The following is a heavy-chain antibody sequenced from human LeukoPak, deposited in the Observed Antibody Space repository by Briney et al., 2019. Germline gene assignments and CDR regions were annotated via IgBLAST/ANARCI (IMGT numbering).Heavy chain of an antibody. J-gene: IGHJ4*02. CDR3: ATDSPRGYDSSGYYMDY. CDR1: GYTLTELS. D-gene: IGHD3-22*01. CDR2: FDPEDGET. Sequence: ASVKVSCKVSGYTLTELSMHWVRQAPGKGLEWMGGFDPEDGETIYAQKFQGRVTMTEDTSTDTAYMELSSLRSEDTAVYYCATDSPRGYDSSGYYMDYWGQGTLVTVPS. V-gene: IGHV1-24*01.